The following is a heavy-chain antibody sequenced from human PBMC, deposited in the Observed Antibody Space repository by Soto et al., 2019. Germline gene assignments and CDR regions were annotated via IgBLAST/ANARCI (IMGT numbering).Heavy chain of an antibody. D-gene: IGHD3-22*01. J-gene: IGHJ3*02. CDR3: AKDPGDSSGYALSSSPAFDI. Sequence: GGSLRLSCAASGFTFSSYAMSWVRQAPGKGLEWVSAISGSGGSTYYADSVKGRFTISRDNSKNTLYLQMNSLRAEDTAVYYCAKDPGDSSGYALSSSPAFDIWGQGKMVNV. CDR1: GFTFSSYA. CDR2: ISGSGGST. V-gene: IGHV3-23*01.